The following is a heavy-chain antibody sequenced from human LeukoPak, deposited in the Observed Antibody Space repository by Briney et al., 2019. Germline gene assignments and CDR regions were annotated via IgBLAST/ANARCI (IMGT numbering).Heavy chain of an antibody. CDR3: ATLDAFDI. V-gene: IGHV1-2*02. Sequence: ASVKVSCKASGNPFTDYYIHWVRQAPGQGFEWMGWNNPNSGGTNYAQKFQGRVTMTRDTSITTAYMELSRLRSDDTAVYYCATLDAFDIWGQGTMVTVSS. CDR1: GNPFTDYY. J-gene: IGHJ3*02. CDR2: NNPNSGGT.